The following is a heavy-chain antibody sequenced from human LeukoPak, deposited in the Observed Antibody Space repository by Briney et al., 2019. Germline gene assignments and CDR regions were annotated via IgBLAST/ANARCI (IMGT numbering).Heavy chain of an antibody. CDR1: GFTFSSYA. V-gene: IGHV3-23*01. CDR2: ISGSGGST. D-gene: IGHD3-22*01. CDR3: AKDRATYYYDSSGYPGAFDI. J-gene: IGHJ3*02. Sequence: GGSLRLSCAASGFTFSSYAMSWVRQAPGNGLEWVSAISGSGGSTYYADSVKGRFTISRDNSKNTLYLQMNSLRAEDTAVYYCAKDRATYYYDSSGYPGAFDIWGQGTMVTVSS.